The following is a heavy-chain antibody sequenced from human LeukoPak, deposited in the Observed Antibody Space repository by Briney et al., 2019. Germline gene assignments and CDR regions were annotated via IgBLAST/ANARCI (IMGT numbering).Heavy chain of an antibody. D-gene: IGHD6-13*01. Sequence: GGSLRLSCAASGFTFSNYGMHWVRQAPGKGLDWVAVISYDGSNEYYADSVKGRFTISRDDSKNTLYLQMNSLRAEDTAIYYCARDPGTLATYFDYWGPGTLVTVSS. CDR3: ARDPGTLATYFDY. CDR1: GFTFSNYG. CDR2: ISYDGSNE. J-gene: IGHJ4*02. V-gene: IGHV3-33*08.